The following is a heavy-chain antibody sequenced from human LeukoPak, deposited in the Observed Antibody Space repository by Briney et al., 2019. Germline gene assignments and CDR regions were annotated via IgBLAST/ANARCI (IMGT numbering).Heavy chain of an antibody. D-gene: IGHD3-22*01. J-gene: IGHJ4*02. CDR3: ARDLMRFYYDTSGQALFDY. CDR1: PDTFTRYG. Sequence: ASVKVSCKASPDTFTRYGITWVRQAPGQGLEWMGWITPYNGDTNYAQKVQGRVTMTTDTSTSTAYMELRSLRSDDTAVYYCARDLMRFYYDTSGQALFDYWGQGTLVTVSS. V-gene: IGHV1-18*01. CDR2: ITPYNGDT.